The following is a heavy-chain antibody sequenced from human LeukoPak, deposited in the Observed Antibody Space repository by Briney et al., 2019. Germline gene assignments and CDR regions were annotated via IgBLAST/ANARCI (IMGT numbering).Heavy chain of an antibody. D-gene: IGHD6-13*01. V-gene: IGHV1-24*01. CDR3: ATEGLLYSSSSYYYYMDV. Sequence: ASVKVSCKVSGYTLTELSMHWVRQAPGKGLEWMGGFDPEDGETIYAQKFQGRVTMTEDTSTDTAYMELSSLRSEDTAVYYCATEGLLYSSSSYYYYMDVWGKGTTVTVSS. J-gene: IGHJ6*03. CDR1: GYTLTELS. CDR2: FDPEDGET.